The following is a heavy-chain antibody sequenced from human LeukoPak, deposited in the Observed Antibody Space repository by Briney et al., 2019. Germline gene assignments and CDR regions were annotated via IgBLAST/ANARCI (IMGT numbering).Heavy chain of an antibody. Sequence: QVQLQESGPGLVKPSETLSLSCTVSGGSISSHYWSWIRQPPGKGLEWSGYISYSGSTNYNPSLKSRVTISVDTSKNLFSLKLTSVTAADTAVYYCARQGVSSYQYYFDYWGQGTLVTVSS. D-gene: IGHD3-22*01. CDR1: GGSISSHY. J-gene: IGHJ4*02. CDR2: ISYSGST. V-gene: IGHV4-59*08. CDR3: ARQGVSSYQYYFDY.